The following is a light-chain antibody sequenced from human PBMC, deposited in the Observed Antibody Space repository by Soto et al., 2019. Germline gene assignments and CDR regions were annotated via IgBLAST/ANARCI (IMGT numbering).Light chain of an antibody. CDR3: CSYAGSSTFYV. CDR1: SSDVGSYNL. V-gene: IGLV2-23*02. J-gene: IGLJ1*01. Sequence: QSALTQPASVSGSPGQSITMSCTGTSSDVGSYNLVSWYQQHPGKAPKLMIYEVTKWPSGVSNRFSGSKSGNTASLTIYGLQAEDEADYYCCSYAGSSTFYVFGTGTKLTVL. CDR2: EVT.